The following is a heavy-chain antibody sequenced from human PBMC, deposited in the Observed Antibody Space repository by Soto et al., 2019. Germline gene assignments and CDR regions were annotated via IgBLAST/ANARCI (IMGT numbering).Heavy chain of an antibody. CDR2: ISSSGSTI. V-gene: IGHV3-11*01. CDR3: ARSLRQWLYYFDY. J-gene: IGHJ4*02. Sequence: GGSLRLSCAASGFTFSDYYMSWIRQAQGKGLEWVSYISSSGSTIYYADSVKGRFTISRDNAKNSLYLQMNSLRAEDTAVYYCARSLRQWLYYFDYWGQGTLVTVSS. CDR1: GFTFSDYY. D-gene: IGHD6-19*01.